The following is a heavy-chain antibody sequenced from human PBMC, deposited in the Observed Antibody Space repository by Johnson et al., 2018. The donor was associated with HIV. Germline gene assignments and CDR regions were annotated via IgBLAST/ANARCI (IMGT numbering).Heavy chain of an antibody. CDR2: ISYDGSNK. V-gene: IGHV3-30*03. CDR1: GFTFSSYG. D-gene: IGHD3-16*01. Sequence: QVQLVESGGGLVKPGGSLRLSCAASGFTFSSYGMHWVRQAPGKGLEWVAVISYDGSNKYYADSVKGRFTISRDNAKNSLSLQMNSLRAEDTAIYYCAGEGGWGDAFDIWGQGTMVIVSS. J-gene: IGHJ3*02. CDR3: AGEGGWGDAFDI.